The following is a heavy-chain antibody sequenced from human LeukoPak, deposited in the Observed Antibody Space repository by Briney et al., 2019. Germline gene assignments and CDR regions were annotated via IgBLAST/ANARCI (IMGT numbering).Heavy chain of an antibody. Sequence: SETLSLTCTVSGGSISSYYWSWIRQPPGKGLEWIGYIYYSGSTNYNPSLKSRVTISVDTSKNQFPLKLSSVTAADTAVYYCARDLLGVEGYWGQGTLVTVSS. CDR1: GGSISSYY. CDR3: ARDLLGVEGY. V-gene: IGHV4-59*01. CDR2: IYYSGST. J-gene: IGHJ4*02. D-gene: IGHD3-10*01.